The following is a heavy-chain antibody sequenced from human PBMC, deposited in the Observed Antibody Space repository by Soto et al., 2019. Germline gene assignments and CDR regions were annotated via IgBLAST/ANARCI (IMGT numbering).Heavy chain of an antibody. D-gene: IGHD1-26*01. J-gene: IGHJ4*02. Sequence: ASVKVSCKVSGYTLTELSIHWVRQAPGKGLEWMGGFDPEDGETIYAQKFQGRVTMTEDTSTDTAYMELSSLRSDDTAFYYCARGVSAGVDYWGQGTLVTVPS. CDR3: ARGVSAGVDY. V-gene: IGHV1-24*01. CDR1: GYTLTELS. CDR2: FDPEDGET.